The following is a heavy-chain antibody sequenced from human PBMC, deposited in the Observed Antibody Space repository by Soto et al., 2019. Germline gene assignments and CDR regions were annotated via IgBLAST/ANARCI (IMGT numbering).Heavy chain of an antibody. CDR1: GSSISSGIYC. Sequence: PSQTLSLTCTVSGSSISSGIYCWSWIRQPAGKGLGGIGYSYYSASPNYDPSLKSRVTISVDTYKNQLSLKLRSVTAADTAVYYCARESGENTYYYDSSGSTIGFDIWGQGTMVT. CDR2: SYYSASP. CDR3: ARESGENTYYYDSSGSTIGFDI. J-gene: IGHJ3*02. V-gene: IGHV4-61*01. D-gene: IGHD3-22*01.